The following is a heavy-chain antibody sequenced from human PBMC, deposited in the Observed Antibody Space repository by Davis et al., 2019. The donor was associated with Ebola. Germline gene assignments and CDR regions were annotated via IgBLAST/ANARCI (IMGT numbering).Heavy chain of an antibody. CDR2: INSDGSST. V-gene: IGHV3-74*01. CDR3: ARDAWYNWFDP. D-gene: IGHD2-8*02. CDR1: GFTFSSYW. J-gene: IGHJ5*02. Sequence: GESLKISCAASGFTFSSYWMHWVRQAPGKGLVWVSRINSDGSSTNYADSVKGRFTISRDNAKNTLYLQMNSLRAEDTAVYYCARDAWYNWFDPWGQGTLVTVSS.